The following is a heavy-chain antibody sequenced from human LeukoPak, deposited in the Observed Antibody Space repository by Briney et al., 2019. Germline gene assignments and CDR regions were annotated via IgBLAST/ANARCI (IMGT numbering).Heavy chain of an antibody. D-gene: IGHD1-1*01. CDR2: INEDGSEK. CDR3: ARSAGDY. V-gene: IGHV3-7*01. J-gene: IGHJ4*02. Sequence: SRGSLRLSCGASGFSFSDYGMHWVRQAPGKGLEWVANINEDGSEKNYVGSVRGRFSIFRDDAKNSVYLQMNSLRVDDTAVYYCARSAGDYWGQGTLVTVSS. CDR1: GFSFSDYG.